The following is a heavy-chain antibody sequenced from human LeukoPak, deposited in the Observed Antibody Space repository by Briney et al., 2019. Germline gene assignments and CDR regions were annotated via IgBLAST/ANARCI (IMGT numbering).Heavy chain of an antibody. D-gene: IGHD4-17*01. V-gene: IGHV3-30*02. CDR1: GLSFSNFG. CDR3: ARSISVTTRSDFDY. J-gene: IGHJ4*02. CDR2: IRYDGSAQ. Sequence: GGSLRLSCGATGLSFSNFGMHWVRQAPGKGLEWVAYIRYDGSAQYYVDSVKGRFTISRDNSKRTLYLQMNSLRAEDTAVYYCARSISVTTRSDFDYWGQGTLVTVSS.